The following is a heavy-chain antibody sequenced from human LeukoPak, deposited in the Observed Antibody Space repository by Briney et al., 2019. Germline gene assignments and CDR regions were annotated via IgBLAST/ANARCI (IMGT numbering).Heavy chain of an antibody. V-gene: IGHV3-23*01. D-gene: IGHD2-15*01. Sequence: GASLRLSWAAAVLSFNTYPVSWVRKAPWKGLEWVSAISNTGGSTYYADSVKGRFTISRDKSKNTLSLQMNSLRAEDTAVYYCAQQVGYCSSGSCYFTYWGQGTLVTVSS. CDR3: AQQVGYCSSGSCYFTY. CDR2: ISNTGGST. CDR1: VLSFNTYP. J-gene: IGHJ1*01.